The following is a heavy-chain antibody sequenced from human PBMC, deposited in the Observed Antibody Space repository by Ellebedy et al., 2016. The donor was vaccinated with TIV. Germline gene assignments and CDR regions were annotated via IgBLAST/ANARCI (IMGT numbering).Heavy chain of an antibody. Sequence: GGSLRLXXEASGFTFSSYAMSWLRQAPGKGLEWVSVFGGRSTTTYYADSVKGRFTISRDNSKNTLFLQMNSLRGDKTARYYCAKISPTHRGAFDIWGQGTMVTVSS. J-gene: IGHJ3*02. D-gene: IGHD3-3*02. V-gene: IGHV3-23*01. CDR2: FGGRSTTT. CDR1: GFTFSSYA. CDR3: AKISPTHRGAFDI.